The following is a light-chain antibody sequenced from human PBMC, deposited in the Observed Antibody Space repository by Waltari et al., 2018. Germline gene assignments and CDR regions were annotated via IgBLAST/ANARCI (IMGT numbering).Light chain of an antibody. CDR2: QDS. CDR1: KFGDKY. J-gene: IGLJ2*01. CDR3: QAWDSSTVV. V-gene: IGLV3-1*01. Sequence: YELTQPPSLSVSPGQTASITCPGDKFGDKYACWYQQKPGQSPVLVIYQDSKRPSGIPERFSGSNSGNTATLTISGTQAMDEADYYCQAWDSSTVVFGGGTKLTVL.